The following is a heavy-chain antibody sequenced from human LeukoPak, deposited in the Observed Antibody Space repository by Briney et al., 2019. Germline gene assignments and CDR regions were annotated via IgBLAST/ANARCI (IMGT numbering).Heavy chain of an antibody. CDR1: GFTFSNAW. V-gene: IGHV3-15*01. CDR3: TTDLPAYLSGYYYMNV. Sequence: GGSLRLSCAASGFTFSNAWMSWVRQAPGKGLEWVGRIKSKTDGGTTDYAAPVKGRFTISRDDSKNTLYLQMNSLRTEDTAVYYCTTDLPAYLSGYYYMNVWGKGTTVTISS. D-gene: IGHD3-16*01. J-gene: IGHJ6*03. CDR2: IKSKTDGGTT.